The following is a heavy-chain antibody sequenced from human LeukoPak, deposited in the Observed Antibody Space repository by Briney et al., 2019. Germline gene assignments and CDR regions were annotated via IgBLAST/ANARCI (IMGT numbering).Heavy chain of an antibody. J-gene: IGHJ3*02. CDR1: GGSISSGGYY. Sequence: SETLSLTCTVSGGSISSGGYYWSWIRQHPGKGLEWIGYIYYSGSTYYNPSLKSRVTISVDTSKNQFSLKLSSLTAADTAVYYCARIVVVANAFDIWGQGTMVTVSS. CDR2: IYYSGST. D-gene: IGHD2-21*01. V-gene: IGHV4-31*03. CDR3: ARIVVVANAFDI.